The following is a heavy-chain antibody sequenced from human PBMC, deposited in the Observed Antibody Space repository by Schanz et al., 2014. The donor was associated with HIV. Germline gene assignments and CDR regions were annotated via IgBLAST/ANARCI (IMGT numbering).Heavy chain of an antibody. J-gene: IGHJ4*02. CDR3: AKDPGILPRTYFDS. V-gene: IGHV3-23*01. CDR2: KSGNGDSA. CDR1: RFTFSRDG. Sequence: EVQLLESGGGLVQPGGFLRLSCAASRFTFSRDGMSWVRQTPDKGLEWVSSKSGNGDSAYYADSVRGRFTISRDNSLHMLYLEMKSLRAEDTAVYYCAKDPGILPRTYFDSWGQGTPVTVSS. D-gene: IGHD2-2*02.